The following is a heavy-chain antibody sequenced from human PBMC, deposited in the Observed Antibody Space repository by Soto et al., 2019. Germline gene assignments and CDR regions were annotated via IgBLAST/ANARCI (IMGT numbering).Heavy chain of an antibody. CDR1: GFTFSSYA. Sequence: QVQLVESGGGVVQPGRSLRLSCAASGFTFSSYAMHWVRQAPGKGLEWVAVISYDGSNKYYADSVKGRFTISRDNSKNKLYLQMNSLRAEDTAVYYCARGYCSGGSCYGMDVWSQGTTVTVSS. CDR3: ARGYCSGGSCYGMDV. V-gene: IGHV3-30-3*01. D-gene: IGHD2-15*01. CDR2: ISYDGSNK. J-gene: IGHJ6*02.